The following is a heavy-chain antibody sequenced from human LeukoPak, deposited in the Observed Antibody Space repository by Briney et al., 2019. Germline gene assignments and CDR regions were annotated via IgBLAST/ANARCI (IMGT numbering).Heavy chain of an antibody. CDR1: GGSISSSSYY. J-gene: IGHJ4*02. CDR3: ASTRMDYDSSGYYYFDY. V-gene: IGHV4-39*01. CDR2: IYYSGST. D-gene: IGHD3-22*01. Sequence: SETLSLTCTVSGGSISSSSYYWGWIRQPPGKGLEWIGSIYYSGSTYYNPFLKSRVTISVDTSKNQFSLKLSSVTAADTAVYYCASTRMDYDSSGYYYFDYWGQGTLVTVSS.